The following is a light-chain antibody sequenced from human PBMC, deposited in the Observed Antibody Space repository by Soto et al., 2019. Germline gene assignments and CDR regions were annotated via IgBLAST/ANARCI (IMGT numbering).Light chain of an antibody. Sequence: EIVLTQSPGILSLSPVEIATLSFRASLSVTSNYLAWYQQKPGQAPRLLIYGASSRATGIPDRFSGSGSGTDFTLTISRLEPEDFAVYHCQQYGSSPPLSFGGGTKVDIK. CDR3: QQYGSSPPLS. CDR1: LSVTSNY. J-gene: IGKJ4*01. V-gene: IGKV3-20*01. CDR2: GAS.